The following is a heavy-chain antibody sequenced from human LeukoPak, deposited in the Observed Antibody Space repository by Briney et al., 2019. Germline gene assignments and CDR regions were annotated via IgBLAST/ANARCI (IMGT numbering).Heavy chain of an antibody. CDR1: GGSISSYY. CDR2: IYYSGST. V-gene: IGHV4-39*01. J-gene: IGHJ4*02. Sequence: SETLSLTCTVSGGSISSYYWSWIRQPPGKGLEWIGSIYYSGSTYYNPSLKSRVTISVDTSKNQFSLKLSSVTAADTAVYYCARQLNPYSSGWYYFDYWGQGTLVTVSS. CDR3: ARQLNPYSSGWYYFDY. D-gene: IGHD6-19*01.